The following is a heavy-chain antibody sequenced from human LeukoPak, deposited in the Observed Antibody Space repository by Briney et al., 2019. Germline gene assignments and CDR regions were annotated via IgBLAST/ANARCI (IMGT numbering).Heavy chain of an antibody. CDR1: GYTFTSYD. D-gene: IGHD5-24*01. J-gene: IGHJ4*02. Sequence: VASVKVSCKASGYTFTSYDINWVRQATGQGLEWLAWINPANGYTRYSQHFQDRVTVSSDTSADTAYMELSSLRSEDKAVYYCAIRDGHTDHWGQGTLVTVSS. CDR3: AIRDGHTDH. V-gene: IGHV1-3*03. CDR2: INPANGYT.